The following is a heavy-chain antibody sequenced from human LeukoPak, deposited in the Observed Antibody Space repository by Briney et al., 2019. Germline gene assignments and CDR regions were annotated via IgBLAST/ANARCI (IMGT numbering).Heavy chain of an antibody. D-gene: IGHD3-9*01. CDR3: ASSYFDSSSHAFDI. Sequence: LSLTCAVSGDSISGSYWSWIRQPPGKGLECVANVKQDGSEKYYVDSVKGRFTISRDNAKNSLYLQMNSLRAEDTAVYYCASSYFDSSSHAFDIWGHGTMVTVSS. CDR1: GDSISGSY. J-gene: IGHJ3*02. V-gene: IGHV3-7*01. CDR2: VKQDGSEK.